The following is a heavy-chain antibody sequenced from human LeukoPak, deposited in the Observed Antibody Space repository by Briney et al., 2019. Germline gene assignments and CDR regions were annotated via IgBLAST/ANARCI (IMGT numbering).Heavy chain of an antibody. CDR3: TAAGNRRGDY. D-gene: IGHD6-13*01. Sequence: ASVKVSCKASGYTFTSYYTHWVRQAPGQGLEWMGIINPSGGSTSYAQKFQGRVTMTRDTSTSTVYMELSSLRSEDTAVYYCTAAGNRRGDYWGQGTLVTVSS. V-gene: IGHV1-46*01. CDR1: GYTFTSYY. CDR2: INPSGGST. J-gene: IGHJ4*02.